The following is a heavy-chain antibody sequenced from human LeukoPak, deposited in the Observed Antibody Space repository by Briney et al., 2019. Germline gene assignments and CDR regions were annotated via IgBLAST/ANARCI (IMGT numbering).Heavy chain of an antibody. Sequence: GGSLRLSCAASGFTFSSYAMHWVRQAPGKGLEWVAVISYDGSNKYYADSVKGRFTISRDNSKNTLYLQMNSLRAEDTAVYYCAREGVGLYYFDYWGQGTLVTVSS. J-gene: IGHJ4*02. CDR1: GFTFSSYA. D-gene: IGHD3-10*01. CDR3: AREGVGLYYFDY. V-gene: IGHV3-30-3*01. CDR2: ISYDGSNK.